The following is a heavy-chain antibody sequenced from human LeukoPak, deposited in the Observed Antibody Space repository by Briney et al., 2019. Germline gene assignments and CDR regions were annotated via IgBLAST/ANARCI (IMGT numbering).Heavy chain of an antibody. CDR3: ARDMTRGWNPRFDY. J-gene: IGHJ4*02. Sequence: GGSLRLSCAASGFTVSSNYMSWVRQAPGKGLEWVSVIYSGGSTYYADSVKGRFTISRDNSKNTLYLQMYSLRAEDTAVYYCARDMTRGWNPRFDYWGQGTLVTVSS. CDR1: GFTVSSNY. CDR2: IYSGGST. V-gene: IGHV3-66*01. D-gene: IGHD1-1*01.